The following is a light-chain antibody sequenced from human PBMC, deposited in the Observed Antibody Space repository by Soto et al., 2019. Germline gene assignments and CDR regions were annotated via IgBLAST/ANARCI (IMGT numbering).Light chain of an antibody. CDR3: QSYDRSLSDHV. V-gene: IGLV1-44*01. J-gene: IGLJ1*01. CDR2: SNN. CDR1: SSNIGSNT. Sequence: SVLTQPPSASGTPGQRVTISCSGSSSNIGSNTVHWYQQLPGTAPKLLIYSNNHRPSGVPDRFSGSKSGTSASLAITGLQAEDEADYYCQSYDRSLSDHVFGTGTKVTDL.